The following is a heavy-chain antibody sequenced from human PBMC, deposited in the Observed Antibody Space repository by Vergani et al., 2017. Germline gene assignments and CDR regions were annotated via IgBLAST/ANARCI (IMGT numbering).Heavy chain of an antibody. CDR3: ARGEGDIVVVPAAIDY. J-gene: IGHJ4*02. CDR2: IWYDGSNK. D-gene: IGHD2-2*01. Sequence: QVQLVESGGGVVQPGRSLRLSCAASGFTFSSYGMHWVRQAPGKGLEWVAVIWYDGSNKYYADSVKGRFTISRDNSKNTLYLQMNSLRAEDTAVYYCARGEGDIVVVPAAIDYWGQGTLVTVSS. V-gene: IGHV3-33*08. CDR1: GFTFSSYG.